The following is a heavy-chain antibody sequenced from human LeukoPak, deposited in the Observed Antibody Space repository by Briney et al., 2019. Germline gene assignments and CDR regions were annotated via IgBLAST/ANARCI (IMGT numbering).Heavy chain of an antibody. J-gene: IGHJ4*02. CDR2: ISSGGGTT. CDR1: GFNFSIYA. D-gene: IGHD3-22*01. CDR3: ARSYYDSRGYIYYLDY. Sequence: GGSLRLSCAGSGFNFSIYAMSWVRQAPGKGLEWVSAISSGGGTTYYADSVKGRLTISRDNSKNTLSLQMNSLRVEDTAVYYCARSYYDSRGYIYYLDYWGQGTLVTVSS. V-gene: IGHV3-23*01.